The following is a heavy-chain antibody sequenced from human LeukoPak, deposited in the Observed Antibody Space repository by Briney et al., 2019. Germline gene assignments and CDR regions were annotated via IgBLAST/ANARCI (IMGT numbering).Heavy chain of an antibody. D-gene: IGHD1-1*01. CDR1: GFTFNTYW. J-gene: IGHJ4*02. CDR3: TKGGTVGFDS. CDR2: INSDGSST. Sequence: GGSLRVSCAASGFTFNTYWMHWVRQSPGKRLVWVSRINSDGSSTTYADSVKGRFTISRDNAKNTVYLQMNSLRDEDTAVYYCTKGGTVGFDSWGQGTVVTVSS. V-gene: IGHV3-74*01.